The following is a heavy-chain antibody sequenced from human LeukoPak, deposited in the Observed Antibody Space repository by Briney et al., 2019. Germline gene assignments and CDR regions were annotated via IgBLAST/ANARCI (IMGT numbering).Heavy chain of an antibody. CDR1: GFTFGDYV. J-gene: IGHJ4*02. CDR3: ARYQTYYYDSSGYYYFDY. D-gene: IGHD3-22*01. Sequence: PGGSLRLSCTASGFTFGDYVVSWVRQAPGKGLEWVANIKQDGSEKYYVDSVKGRFTISRDNAKNSLYLQMNSLRAEDTAVYYCARYQTYYYDSSGYYYFDYWGQGTLVTVSS. CDR2: IKQDGSEK. V-gene: IGHV3-7*01.